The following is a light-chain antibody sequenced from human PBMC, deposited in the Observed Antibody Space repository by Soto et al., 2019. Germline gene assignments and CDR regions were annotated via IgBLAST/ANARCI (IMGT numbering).Light chain of an antibody. V-gene: IGKV1-12*01. CDR2: AAS. Sequence: DIQMTHFPSTLSASVLYTVTITFRASQGVSSWLALYQQKPGKAPKLLIYAASSLQSGVPSRFSGSGSGTDFTLTISSLQPEDFATYYCQKANSFPQKFGQGTKVDIK. J-gene: IGKJ1*01. CDR1: QGVSSW. CDR3: QKANSFPQK.